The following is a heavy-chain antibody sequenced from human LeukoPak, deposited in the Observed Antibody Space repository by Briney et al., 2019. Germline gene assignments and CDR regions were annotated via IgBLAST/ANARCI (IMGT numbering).Heavy chain of an antibody. CDR1: GFTFSSCA. CDR3: ARERSGYSYYFDY. CDR2: ISYDGSNK. D-gene: IGHD3-3*01. V-gene: IGHV3-30-3*01. Sequence: GGSLRLSCAASGFTFSSCAMHWVRQAPGKGLEWVAVISYDGSNKYYADSVKGRFTISRDNSKDTLYLQMNSLRAEDTAVYYCARERSGYSYYFDYWGQGTLVTVSS. J-gene: IGHJ4*02.